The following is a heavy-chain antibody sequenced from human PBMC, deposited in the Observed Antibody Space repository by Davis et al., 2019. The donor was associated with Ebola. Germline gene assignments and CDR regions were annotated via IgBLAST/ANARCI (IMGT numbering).Heavy chain of an antibody. J-gene: IGHJ6*02. CDR2: IIPILGIA. CDR3: ARDLGTMVDV. V-gene: IGHV1-69*04. D-gene: IGHD3-10*01. Sequence: AASVKVSCKASGGTFSNYAFSWVRQAPGQGLEWMGRIIPILGIANYTQKFQGRVTITADKSTSTAYMELSSLRSEDTAVYYCARDLGTMVDVWGQGTTVTVSS. CDR1: GGTFSNYA.